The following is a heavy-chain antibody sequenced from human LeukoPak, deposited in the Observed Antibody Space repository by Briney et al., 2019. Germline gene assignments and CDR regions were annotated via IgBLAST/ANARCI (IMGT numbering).Heavy chain of an antibody. V-gene: IGHV3-21*04. CDR1: GFTFSSYS. J-gene: IGHJ4*02. Sequence: PGGSLRLSCAASGFTFSSYSMNWVRQAPGKGLEWVSSISSSSSYTYYADSVKGRFTISRDNSKSMVYLQMNSLRADDTAVYYCAREEMAVSGYFDYWGQGILVTVSS. D-gene: IGHD5-24*01. CDR3: AREEMAVSGYFDY. CDR2: ISSSSSYT.